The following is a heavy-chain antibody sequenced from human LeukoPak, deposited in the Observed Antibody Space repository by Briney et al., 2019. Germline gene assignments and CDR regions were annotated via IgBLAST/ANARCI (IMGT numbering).Heavy chain of an antibody. CDR1: GFTFSSYE. CDR2: ISSSGDTI. Sequence: GGSLRLSCAASGFTFSSYEMNWVRQAPGKGLEWISYISSSGDTIYYADSVKGRFTISRDNAKNSLSLQMNSLRAEDTAVYYCARVFDHWGQGALVTVSP. CDR3: ARVFDH. V-gene: IGHV3-48*03. J-gene: IGHJ4*02.